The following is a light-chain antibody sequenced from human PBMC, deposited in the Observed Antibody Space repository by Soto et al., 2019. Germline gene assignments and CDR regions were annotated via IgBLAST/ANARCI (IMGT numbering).Light chain of an antibody. CDR1: QSISTY. CDR3: QQSYSTPLT. Sequence: DIQMTQSPSSLSASVGDRVTIPCRASQSISTYLNWYQQTPGKAPKLLIFAASSLQSGVPSRFSGSGSGTDFTLTISSLQPDDFATYYCQQSYSTPLTFGGGTKVDIK. J-gene: IGKJ4*01. CDR2: AAS. V-gene: IGKV1-39*01.